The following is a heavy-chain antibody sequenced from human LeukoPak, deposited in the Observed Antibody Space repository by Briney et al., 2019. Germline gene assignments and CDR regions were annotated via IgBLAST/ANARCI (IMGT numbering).Heavy chain of an antibody. J-gene: IGHJ5*02. CDR2: MNPNSGNT. D-gene: IGHD3-3*01. Sequence: ASVKVSCKASGYTFTSYDINWVRQATGQGLEWMGRMNPNSGNTGYAQKFQGRVTITRNTSISTAYMELSSLRSEDTAVYYCARGGNELRFLEWRSLNWFDPWGQGTLVTVSS. CDR3: ARGGNELRFLEWRSLNWFDP. V-gene: IGHV1-8*03. CDR1: GYTFTSYD.